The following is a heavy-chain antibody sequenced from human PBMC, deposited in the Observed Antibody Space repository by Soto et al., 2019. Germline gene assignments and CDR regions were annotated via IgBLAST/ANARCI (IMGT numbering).Heavy chain of an antibody. CDR2: ISSSGSTI. J-gene: IGHJ4*02. CDR3: ARDPGILWWSHGYFDY. D-gene: IGHD2-21*01. V-gene: IGHV3-48*03. CDR1: GFTFSSYE. Sequence: PGGSLRLSCAASGFTFSSYEMNWVRQAPGKGLEWVSYISSSGSTIYYADSVKGRFTISRDNAKNSLYLQMNSLRAEDTAVYYCARDPGILWWSHGYFDYWGQGTLVTVSS.